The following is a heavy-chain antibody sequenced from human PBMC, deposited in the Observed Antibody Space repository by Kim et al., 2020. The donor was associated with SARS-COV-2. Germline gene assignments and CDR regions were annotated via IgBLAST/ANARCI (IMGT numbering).Heavy chain of an antibody. Sequence: ASVKVSCKASGYTFTSYGISWVRQAPGQGLEWMGWISAYNGNTNYAQKLQGRVTMTTDTSTSTAYMELRSLRSDDTAVYYCARDPQYYYDSSGYYTVGYYFDYWGAGTLVTVCS. D-gene: IGHD3-22*01. V-gene: IGHV1-18*01. CDR1: GYTFTSYG. J-gene: IGHJ4*02. CDR3: ARDPQYYYDSSGYYTVGYYFDY. CDR2: ISAYNGNT.